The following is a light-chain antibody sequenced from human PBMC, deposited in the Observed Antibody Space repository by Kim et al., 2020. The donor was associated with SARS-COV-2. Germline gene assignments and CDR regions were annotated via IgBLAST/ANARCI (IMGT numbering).Light chain of an antibody. CDR3: QSYDSSLSGNWV. CDR1: SSNIGAGYD. CDR2: GNS. Sequence: VTISCTGRSSNIGAGYDVHWYQQLPGTAPKLLIYGNSNRPSGVPDRFSGSKSGTSASLAITGLQAEDEADYYCQSYDSSLSGNWVFGGGTQLTVL. J-gene: IGLJ3*02. V-gene: IGLV1-40*01.